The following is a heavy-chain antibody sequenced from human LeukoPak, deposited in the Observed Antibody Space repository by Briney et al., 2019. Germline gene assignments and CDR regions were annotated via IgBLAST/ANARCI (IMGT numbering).Heavy chain of an antibody. CDR2: IYTSWST. Sequence: KTSQTLSLTCTVSGGSISSGSYYWSWIRQPAGKGLEWIGRIYTSWSTNYNPSLKSRVSISIDTSKNQFSLKLSSVTAADTAVYYCARGVGSSSRVRYSYMDVWGKGTTVTVSS. CDR1: GGSISSGSYY. CDR3: ARGVGSSSRVRYSYMDV. D-gene: IGHD2-2*01. V-gene: IGHV4-61*02. J-gene: IGHJ6*03.